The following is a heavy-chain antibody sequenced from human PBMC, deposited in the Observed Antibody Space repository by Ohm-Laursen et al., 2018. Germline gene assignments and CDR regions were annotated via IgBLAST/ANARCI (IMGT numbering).Heavy chain of an antibody. D-gene: IGHD3-16*02. CDR2: VSWNSGSI. V-gene: IGHV3-9*01. Sequence: SLRLSCSASGFTFNDYAMHWVRQAPGKGLEWVSGVSWNSGSIGYADSVKGRFTISRDNAKKSLYLQMNYLRTEDTAFYYCTKDTRLGESSLYGWYFDVWGRGTLVTVSA. J-gene: IGHJ2*01. CDR1: GFTFNDYA. CDR3: TKDTRLGESSLYGWYFDV.